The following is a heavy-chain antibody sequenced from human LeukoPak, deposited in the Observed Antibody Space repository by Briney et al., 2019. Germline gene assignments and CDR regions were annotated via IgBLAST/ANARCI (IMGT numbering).Heavy chain of an antibody. J-gene: IGHJ4*02. CDR2: INPNSGGT. D-gene: IGHD3-22*01. Sequence: VASVKVSCKASGYTFTGYYMHWVRQAPGQGLEWMGWINPNSGGTNYAQKFQGRVTMTRDTSISTAYMELSRLRSDDTAVYYCARTILYDSSGYSLGYWGQGTLVIVSS. CDR3: ARTILYDSSGYSLGY. V-gene: IGHV1-2*02. CDR1: GYTFTGYY.